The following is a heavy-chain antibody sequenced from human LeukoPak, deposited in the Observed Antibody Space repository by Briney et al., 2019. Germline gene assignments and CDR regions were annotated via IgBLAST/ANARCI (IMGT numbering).Heavy chain of an antibody. D-gene: IGHD2/OR15-2a*01. CDR1: GGSISSGGYY. Sequence: PSQTLSLTCTVSGGSISSGGYYWSWIRQPPGKGLEWIGYIYHSGSTYYNPSLKSRVTISVDRSKNQFSLKLSSVTAADTAVYYCARVPGVLDYYYYMDVWGKGTTVTVSS. CDR2: IYHSGST. CDR3: ARVPGVLDYYYYMDV. V-gene: IGHV4-30-2*01. J-gene: IGHJ6*03.